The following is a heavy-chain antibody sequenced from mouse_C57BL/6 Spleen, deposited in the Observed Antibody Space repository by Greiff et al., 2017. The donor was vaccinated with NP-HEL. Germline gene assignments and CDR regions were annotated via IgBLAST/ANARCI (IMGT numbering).Heavy chain of an antibody. J-gene: IGHJ1*03. V-gene: IGHV1-81*01. CDR3: ARSPDGYYPHWYFDV. CDR2: IYPRSGNT. D-gene: IGHD2-3*01. Sequence: QVHVKQSGAELARPGASVKLSCKASGYTFTSYGISWVKQRTGQGLEWIGEIYPRSGNTYYNEKFKGKATLTADKSSSTAYMELRSLTSEDSAVYFCARSPDGYYPHWYFDVWGTGTTVTVSS. CDR1: GYTFTSYG.